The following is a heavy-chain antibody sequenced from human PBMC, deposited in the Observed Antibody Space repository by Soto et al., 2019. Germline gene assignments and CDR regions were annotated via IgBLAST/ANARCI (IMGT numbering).Heavy chain of an antibody. CDR3: AKAYSNSWPNDWFDP. J-gene: IGHJ5*02. CDR2: ITGSGAGS. V-gene: IGHV3-23*01. CDR1: GFTFSSYA. Sequence: EVQLLESGGGWLQPGGSLRLSCAASGFTFSSYAMNWVRQAPGKGLEWVSGITGSGAGSYYSDSVKGRFTITRDNSKNTLYLKMNSQRAEDTAVYYCAKAYSNSWPNDWFDPWGQGTLVTVSS. D-gene: IGHD6-13*01.